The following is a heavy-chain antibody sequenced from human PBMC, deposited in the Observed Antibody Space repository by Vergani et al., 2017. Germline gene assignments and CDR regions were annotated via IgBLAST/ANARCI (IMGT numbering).Heavy chain of an antibody. J-gene: IGHJ3*02. CDR2: IYYSGST. CDR1: GGSISSSSYY. V-gene: IGHV4-39*01. D-gene: IGHD3-22*01. Sequence: QLQLQESGPGLVKPSETLSLTCTVSGGSISSSSYYWGWIRQPPGKGLEWIGSIYYSGSTYYNPSLKSRVTISVDTSKNQCSLKLSSVTAADTAVYYCARQYYYDSSGYYGAFDIWGQGTMVTVSS. CDR3: ARQYYYDSSGYYGAFDI.